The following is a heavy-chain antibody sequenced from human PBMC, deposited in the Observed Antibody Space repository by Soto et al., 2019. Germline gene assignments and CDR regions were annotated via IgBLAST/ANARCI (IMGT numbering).Heavy chain of an antibody. D-gene: IGHD3-10*01. CDR3: ASGSTIVRGAPSWFDP. Sequence: QVQLVQSGAEVKKPGSSVKVSCKASGGTFSRYTINWVRQAPGQGLEWMGRIIPIAAIANYTQKFQGRVTITMNKSSTTAYMEQSSLRSDDTAVYYCASGSTIVRGAPSWFDPWGQGPLVTVSS. V-gene: IGHV1-69*02. J-gene: IGHJ5*02. CDR2: IIPIAAIA. CDR1: GGTFSRYT.